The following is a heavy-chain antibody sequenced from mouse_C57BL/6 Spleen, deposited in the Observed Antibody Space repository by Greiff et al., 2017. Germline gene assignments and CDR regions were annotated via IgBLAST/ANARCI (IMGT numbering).Heavy chain of an antibody. CDR1: GYTFTDYE. J-gene: IGHJ4*01. V-gene: IGHV1-15*01. CDR2: IDPETGGT. D-gene: IGHD1-1*01. Sequence: VKLQESGAELVRPGASVTLSCKASGYTFTDYEMHWVKQTPVHGLEWIGAIDPETGGTAYNQKFKGKAILTADKSSSTAYMELRSLTSEDSAVYYCTSSSLYYYAMDYWGQGTSVTVSS. CDR3: TSSSLYYYAMDY.